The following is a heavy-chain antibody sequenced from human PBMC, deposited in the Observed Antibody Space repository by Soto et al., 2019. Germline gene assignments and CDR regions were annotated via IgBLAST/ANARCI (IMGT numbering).Heavy chain of an antibody. Sequence: SETLSLTCTVSVFSINRGYKWGCIRQSPGKGLEWIGNIYYTGTTFYNPSLRSRVTISVDTSNNQFSLKLTSVTTADTAVYFCARTIFCLDGVCSPLYSMDVWGRGTTVTVSS. V-gene: IGHV4-38-2*02. CDR1: VFSINRGYK. D-gene: IGHD2-8*01. CDR3: ARTIFCLDGVCSPLYSMDV. CDR2: IYYTGTT. J-gene: IGHJ6*02.